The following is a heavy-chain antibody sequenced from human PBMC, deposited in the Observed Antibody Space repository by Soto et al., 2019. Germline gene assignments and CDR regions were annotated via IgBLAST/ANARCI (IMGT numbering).Heavy chain of an antibody. CDR1: GFIFSDHY. V-gene: IGHV3-72*01. CDR3: ARIQHSPGYNYCAMEV. Sequence: EVQLVESGGGLVQPGGSLRLSCAASGFIFSDHYMDWVRQAPGKGLEWVGRIRKKANSYTTQYAASAEGRFSIARDDPKNLRDVQMTSLKIEDTGVYYCARIQHSPGYNYCAMEVWGQGTTVTVSS. D-gene: IGHD3-3*02. J-gene: IGHJ6*02. CDR2: IRKKANSYTT.